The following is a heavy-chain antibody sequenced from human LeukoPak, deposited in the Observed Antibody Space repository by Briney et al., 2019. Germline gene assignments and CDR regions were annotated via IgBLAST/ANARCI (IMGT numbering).Heavy chain of an antibody. D-gene: IGHD1-26*01. J-gene: IGHJ4*02. CDR1: GGSISSYY. CDR3: ARGGSYYYFDY. CDR2: IYHSGST. V-gene: IGHV4-59*12. Sequence: SETLSLTCTVSGGSISSYYWSWIRQPPGKGLEWIGYIYHSGSTYYNPSLKSRVTISVDRSKNQFSLKLSSVTAADTAVYYCARGGSYYYFDYWGQGTLVTVSS.